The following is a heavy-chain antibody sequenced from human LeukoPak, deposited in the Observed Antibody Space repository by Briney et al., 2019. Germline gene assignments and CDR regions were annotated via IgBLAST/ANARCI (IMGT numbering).Heavy chain of an antibody. Sequence: SVKVSCKASGYTFTSYYMHWVRQAPGQGLEWMGRIIPILGIANYAQKFQGRVTITADKSTSTAYMELSSLRSEDTAVYYCARGRGYSYDYYGMDVWGQGTTVTVSS. CDR1: GYTFTSYY. V-gene: IGHV1-69*04. D-gene: IGHD5-18*01. J-gene: IGHJ6*02. CDR2: IIPILGIA. CDR3: ARGRGYSYDYYGMDV.